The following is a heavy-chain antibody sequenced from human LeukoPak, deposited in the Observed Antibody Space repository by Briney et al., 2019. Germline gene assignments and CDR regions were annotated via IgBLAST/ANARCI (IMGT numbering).Heavy chain of an antibody. D-gene: IGHD3-9*01. V-gene: IGHV1-18*01. Sequence: GASVKVSCKASGYTFTSYGISWVRQAPGQGLEWMGWISAYNGNTNYAQKLQGRVTMTTDTSTSTAYMELRSLRSDDTAVYYCAISLSNYDILTGSYFDYWGQGTLVTVSS. CDR3: AISLSNYDILTGSYFDY. J-gene: IGHJ4*02. CDR2: ISAYNGNT. CDR1: GYTFTSYG.